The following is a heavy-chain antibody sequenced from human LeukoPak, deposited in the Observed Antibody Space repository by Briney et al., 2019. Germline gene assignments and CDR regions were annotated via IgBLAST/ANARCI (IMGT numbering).Heavy chain of an antibody. CDR2: IYYSGST. J-gene: IGHJ4*02. D-gene: IGHD6-6*01. CDR1: GGSISSGGYY. V-gene: IGHV4-30-4*08. Sequence: SETLSLTCTVSGGSISSGGYYWSWIRQHPGKGLERIGYIYYSGSTYYNPSLKSRVTISVDTSKNQFSLKLSSVTAADTAVYYCARGGIAARLSDYWGQGTLVTVSS. CDR3: ARGGIAARLSDY.